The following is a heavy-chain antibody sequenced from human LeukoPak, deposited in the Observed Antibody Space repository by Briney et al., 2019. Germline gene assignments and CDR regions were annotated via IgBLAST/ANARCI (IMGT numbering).Heavy chain of an antibody. CDR1: GGSISGYY. J-gene: IGHJ4*02. CDR2: FYXRGXX. V-gene: IGHV4-4*07. CDR3: ARDSFYYDXTXXYFDY. Sequence: SETLSLTCTVSGGSISGYYWSWIRQPAGKGLEWIXXFYXRGXXNYNPSLKSRVTMSGDTSKNQFSLRLRSVTAADTAVYYCARDSFYYDXTXXYFDYWGQGTLVTVSS. D-gene: IGHD3-22*01.